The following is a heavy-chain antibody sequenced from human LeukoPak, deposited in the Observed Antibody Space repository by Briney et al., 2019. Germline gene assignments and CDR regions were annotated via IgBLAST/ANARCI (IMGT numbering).Heavy chain of an antibody. J-gene: IGHJ5*01. CDR2: ISGSSSST. V-gene: IGHV3-23*01. CDR3: AKLRVLSSSSENNWFDS. CDR1: GFTFSSYA. Sequence: PGGSLRLSCAASGFTFSSYAMSWVRQAPGKGLEWVSAISGSSSSTYYADSVKGRFTISRDNSENTLYLQMDSLRVEDTAVYYCAKLRVLSSSSENNWFDSWGQGTLVTVYS. D-gene: IGHD6-6*01.